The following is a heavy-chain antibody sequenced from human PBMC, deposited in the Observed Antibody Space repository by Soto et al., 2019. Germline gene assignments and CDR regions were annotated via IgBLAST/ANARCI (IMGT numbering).Heavy chain of an antibody. J-gene: IGHJ4*02. D-gene: IGHD2-15*01. CDR2: IYYSGST. CDR1: GGSISSGGYY. CDR3: ARALGGYCSGGSCYGYYFDY. Sequence: SETLSLTCTVSGGSISSGGYYWSWIRQHPEKGREWIGYIYYSGSTHHNPSLKSRVSISVDTSQNQFSLKLSSVTAADTAVYYCARALGGYCSGGSCYGYYFDYWGQGTLVTVSS. V-gene: IGHV4-31*03.